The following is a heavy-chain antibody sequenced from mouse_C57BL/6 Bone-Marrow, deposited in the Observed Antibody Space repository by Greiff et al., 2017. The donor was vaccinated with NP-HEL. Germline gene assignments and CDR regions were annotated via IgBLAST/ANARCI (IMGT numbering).Heavy chain of an antibody. CDR2: INPSTGGT. CDR1: GYSFTGYY. J-gene: IGHJ2*01. V-gene: IGHV1-42*01. D-gene: IGHD2-4*01. CDR3: ARKDYDGGYFDY. Sequence: EVKLQQSGPELVKPGASVKISCKASGYSFTGYYMNWVKQSPEKSLEWIGEINPSTGGTTYNQKFKAKATLTVDKSSSTAYMQLKSLTSEDSAVYYCARKDYDGGYFDYWGQGTTLTVSS.